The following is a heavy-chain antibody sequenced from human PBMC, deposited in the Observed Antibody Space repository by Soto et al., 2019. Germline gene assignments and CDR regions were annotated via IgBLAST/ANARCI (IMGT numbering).Heavy chain of an antibody. V-gene: IGHV1-69*13. Sequence: SVKVSCKASGGTFSSYAISWVRQAPGQGLEWMGGIIPIFGTANYAQKFQGRVTITADESTSTAYMELSSLRSEDTAVYYCARDRLGWTQQMVAGTYYYYGMDVWGQGTTVTVSS. J-gene: IGHJ6*02. CDR1: GGTFSSYA. D-gene: IGHD6-13*01. CDR3: ARDRLGWTQQMVAGTYYYYGMDV. CDR2: IIPIFGTA.